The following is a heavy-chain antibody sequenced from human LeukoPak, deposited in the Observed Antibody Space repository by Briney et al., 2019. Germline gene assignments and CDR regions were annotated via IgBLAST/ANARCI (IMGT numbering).Heavy chain of an antibody. CDR2: IYTSGST. V-gene: IGHV4-4*07. CDR1: GVSISSYY. Sequence: SETLSLTCTVSGVSISSYYWSWIRQPAGKGLEWIGRIYTSGSTNYNPSLKSRVTMSVDTSKNQFSLKLSSVTAADTAVYYCARDFGETSLPNWFDPWGQGTLVIVSS. J-gene: IGHJ5*02. D-gene: IGHD3-16*01. CDR3: ARDFGETSLPNWFDP.